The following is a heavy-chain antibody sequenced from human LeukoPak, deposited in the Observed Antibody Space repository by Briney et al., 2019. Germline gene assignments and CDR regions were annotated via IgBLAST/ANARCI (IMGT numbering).Heavy chain of an antibody. J-gene: IGHJ4*02. V-gene: IGHV1-69*01. Sequence: SVKVSCKASGGTFSSYAISWVRQAPGQGLEWMGGIIPIFGTANYAQKFQGRVTITADESTSTAYMELSSLRSEDTAVYYCARDGYYDFWSGLFDYWGQGTLLTVSS. D-gene: IGHD3-3*01. CDR2: IIPIFGTA. CDR3: ARDGYYDFWSGLFDY. CDR1: GGTFSSYA.